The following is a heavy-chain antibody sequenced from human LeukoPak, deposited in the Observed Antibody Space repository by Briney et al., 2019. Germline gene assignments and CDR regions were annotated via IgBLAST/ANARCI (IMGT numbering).Heavy chain of an antibody. CDR1: GFTFSSYA. CDR3: AISYGSGSYYKIFDY. CDR2: VSGSGGET. Sequence: PGGSLRLSCAASGFTFSSYAMSWVRQAPGKGLEWVSPVSGSGGETHSTDSVKGRFTISRDNSKGTLYLQMSSLKASDTAMYYCAISYGSGSYYKIFDYWGQGTLVTVSS. V-gene: IGHV3-23*01. J-gene: IGHJ4*02. D-gene: IGHD3-10*01.